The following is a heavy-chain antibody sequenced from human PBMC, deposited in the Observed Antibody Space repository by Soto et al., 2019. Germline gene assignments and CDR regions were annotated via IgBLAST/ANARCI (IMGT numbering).Heavy chain of an antibody. J-gene: IGHJ4*02. CDR3: ARDLPAYYDFWSGYFEGDPFDY. CDR2: ISAYNGNT. CDR1: GYTFTSYG. V-gene: IGHV1-18*01. Sequence: QVQPVQSGAEVKKPGASVKVSCKASGYTFTSYGISWVRQAPGQGLEWMGWISAYNGNTNYAQKLQGRVTMTTDTSTSTAYMELRSLRSDDTAVYYCARDLPAYYDFWSGYFEGDPFDYWGQGTLVTVSS. D-gene: IGHD3-3*01.